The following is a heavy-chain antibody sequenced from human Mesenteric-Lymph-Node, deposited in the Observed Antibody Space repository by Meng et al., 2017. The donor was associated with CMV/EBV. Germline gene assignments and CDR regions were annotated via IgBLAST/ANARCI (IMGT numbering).Heavy chain of an antibody. Sequence: GESLKISCAASGFTFSSYAMSWVRQAPGKGLEWVSAISGSGGNTYYADSVKGRFTISRDNSKNTLYLQMNSLRAEDTAVYYCARGRLKVKGLWSGYPNLDVWGQRTTVTVSS. CDR1: GFTFSSYA. CDR2: ISGSGGNT. D-gene: IGHD3-3*01. V-gene: IGHV3-23*01. J-gene: IGHJ6*02. CDR3: ARGRLKVKGLWSGYPNLDV.